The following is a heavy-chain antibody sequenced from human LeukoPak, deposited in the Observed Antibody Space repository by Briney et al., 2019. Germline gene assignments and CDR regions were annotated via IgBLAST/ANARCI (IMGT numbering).Heavy chain of an antibody. Sequence: GGSLRLSCAASGFTFSSYAMSWVRQAPGKGLEWVSAISGSGGSTYYADSVKGRFTISRENAKNSLYLQMNSLRAGDTAVYYCARAVDLGYSSGWYFDYWGQGTLVTVSS. V-gene: IGHV3-23*01. D-gene: IGHD6-19*01. J-gene: IGHJ4*02. CDR1: GFTFSSYA. CDR3: ARAVDLGYSSGWYFDY. CDR2: ISGSGGST.